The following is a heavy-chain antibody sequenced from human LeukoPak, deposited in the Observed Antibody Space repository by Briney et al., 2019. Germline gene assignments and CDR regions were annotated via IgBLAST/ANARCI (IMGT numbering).Heavy chain of an antibody. CDR1: GGSFSGYY. CDR3: ARVLWFGELSLGWFDP. J-gene: IGHJ5*02. CDR2: INHSGST. Sequence: SETLSLTCAVYGGSFSGYYWSWIRQPPGKGLEWIGEINHSGSTNYNPSLKSRVTISVDTSKNQFSLKLSSVTAADTAVYYCARVLWFGELSLGWFDPWGQGTLVTVSS. D-gene: IGHD3-10*01. V-gene: IGHV4-34*01.